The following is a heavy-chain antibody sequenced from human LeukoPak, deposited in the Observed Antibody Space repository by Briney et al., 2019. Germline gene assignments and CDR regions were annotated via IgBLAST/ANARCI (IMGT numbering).Heavy chain of an antibody. CDR2: INPNSGGT. CDR1: GYTFTGHY. D-gene: IGHD2/OR15-2a*01. Sequence: ASVKVSCKASGYTFTGHYMHWVRQAPGQGLEWMGWINPNSGGTNYAQNFQARVTMTRDTSISTAYMELSRLRSDDTAVYYCARGIFDEYFDYWGQGTLVTVSS. J-gene: IGHJ4*02. V-gene: IGHV1-2*02. CDR3: ARGIFDEYFDY.